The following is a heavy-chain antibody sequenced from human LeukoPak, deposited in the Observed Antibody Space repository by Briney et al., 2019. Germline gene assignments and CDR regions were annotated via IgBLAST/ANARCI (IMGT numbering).Heavy chain of an antibody. CDR2: INQDGSVK. CDR3: ARAPDYDFWSGYSHFDY. J-gene: IGHJ4*02. V-gene: IGHV3-7*01. Sequence: PGGSLRLSCAASGFTFSSYWMSWVRQAPGKGLEWVANINQDGSVKCYVYSVKGRFTISRDNAKNSLYLQMNSLRAEDTAVYYCARAPDYDFWSGYSHFDYWGQGTLVTVSS. CDR1: GFTFSSYW. D-gene: IGHD3-3*01.